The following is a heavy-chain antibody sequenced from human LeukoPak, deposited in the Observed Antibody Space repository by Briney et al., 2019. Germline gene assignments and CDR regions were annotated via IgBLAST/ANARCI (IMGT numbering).Heavy chain of an antibody. D-gene: IGHD6-6*01. J-gene: IGHJ3*02. CDR1: GFTFSSYA. CDR2: ISWNSGSI. V-gene: IGHV3-9*01. Sequence: SLRLSCAASGFTFSSYAMSWVRQAPGKGLEWVSGISWNSGSIGYADSVKGRFTISRDNAKNSLYLQMNSLRAEDTALYYCAKARGPSSSDAFDIWGQGTMVTVSS. CDR3: AKARGPSSSDAFDI.